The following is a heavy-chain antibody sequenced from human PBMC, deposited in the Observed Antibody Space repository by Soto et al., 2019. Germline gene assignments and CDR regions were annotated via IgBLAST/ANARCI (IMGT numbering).Heavy chain of an antibody. CDR3: ARVKYNWNHAAPPHYFDY. V-gene: IGHV4-59*01. D-gene: IGHD1-20*01. CDR2: IYYSGST. Sequence: QVQLQESGPGLVKPSETLSLTCTVSGGSISSYYWSWIRQPPGKGLEWIGYIYYSGSTNYNPSLTGRLTISVDTSNTHFSRKLSSVTAADTAVYYCARVKYNWNHAAPPHYFDYWGQGTLVTVSS. CDR1: GGSISSYY. J-gene: IGHJ4*02.